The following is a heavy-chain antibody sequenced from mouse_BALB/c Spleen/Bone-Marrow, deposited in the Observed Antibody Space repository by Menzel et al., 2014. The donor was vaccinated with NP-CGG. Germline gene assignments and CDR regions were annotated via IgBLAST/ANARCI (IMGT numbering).Heavy chain of an antibody. V-gene: IGHV1-7*01. J-gene: IGHJ3*01. Sequence: QVQLQQSGAELAKPGASVKMSCKASGYTFTSYWMHWLKQRPGQGLEWIGYIYPSTGYTEYNQKFKDKVTLTADKSSSTAYMQLSSLTSEDSAVYYCARDDYAYWGQGTLVTVSA. D-gene: IGHD2-4*01. CDR3: ARDDYAY. CDR2: IYPSTGYT. CDR1: GYTFTSYW.